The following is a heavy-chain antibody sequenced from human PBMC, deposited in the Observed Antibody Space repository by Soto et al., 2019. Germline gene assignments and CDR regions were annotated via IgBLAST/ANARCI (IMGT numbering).Heavy chain of an antibody. CDR2: ISSSGSTI. CDR3: ARGRSSSWYYYYYGMDV. CDR1: GFTFSSYE. J-gene: IGHJ6*02. Sequence: VQLVESGGGLVQPGGSLRLSCAASGFTFSSYEMNWVRQAPGKGLEWVSYISSSGSTIYYADSVKGRFTISRDNAKNSLYLQMNSLRAEDTAVYYCARGRSSSWYYYYYGMDVWGQGTTVTVSS. D-gene: IGHD6-13*01. V-gene: IGHV3-48*03.